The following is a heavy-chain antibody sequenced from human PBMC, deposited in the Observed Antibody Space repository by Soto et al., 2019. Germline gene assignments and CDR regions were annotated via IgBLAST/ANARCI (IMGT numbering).Heavy chain of an antibody. Sequence: QVQLQESGPGLVRPSETLSLTCTVSGGSINSYFWSWIRQSPGKGQEWIGHIYYSGSTSYSPSLKSRVSISVDTSKNQFSLEVHSVTAADTAVYYCARAGTNMVQFDYWGQGNLVTVSS. CDR1: GGSINSYF. CDR2: IYYSGST. J-gene: IGHJ4*02. D-gene: IGHD3-10*01. CDR3: ARAGTNMVQFDY. V-gene: IGHV4-59*01.